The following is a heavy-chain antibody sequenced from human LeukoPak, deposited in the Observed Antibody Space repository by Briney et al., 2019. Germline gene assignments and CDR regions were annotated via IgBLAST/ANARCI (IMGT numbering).Heavy chain of an antibody. CDR1: GFTFSSYS. CDR3: VRDRGGIAVTGLGFAFDI. D-gene: IGHD6-19*01. CDR2: ISSTSNYI. J-gene: IGHJ3*02. V-gene: IGHV3-21*01. Sequence: PGGSLRLSCAASGFTFSSYSMNWVRQAPGKGLEWVSSISSTSNYIYRADSVWGRFTVTRDNAKNSLFLQMNSLRADDTAVYYCVRDRGGIAVTGLGFAFDIWGQGTMVTVSS.